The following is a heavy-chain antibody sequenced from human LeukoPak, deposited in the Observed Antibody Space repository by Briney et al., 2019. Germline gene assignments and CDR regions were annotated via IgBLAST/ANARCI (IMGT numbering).Heavy chain of an antibody. V-gene: IGHV4-59*08. CDR2: IYYTGST. J-gene: IGHJ4*02. CDR1: GDSISSYY. D-gene: IGHD3-3*01. CDR3: ARLNITIFGVVIAIDY. Sequence: SETLSLTCTVSGDSISSYYCSWIRQPPGKGLEWIGYIYYTGSTNYNPSLKSRVTISVDTSKNQFSLKLSSVTAADTAVYYCARLNITIFGVVIAIDYWGQGTLVTVSS.